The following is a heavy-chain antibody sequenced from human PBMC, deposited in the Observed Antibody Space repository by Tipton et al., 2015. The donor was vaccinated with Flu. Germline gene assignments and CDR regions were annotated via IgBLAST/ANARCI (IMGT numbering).Heavy chain of an antibody. D-gene: IGHD5-18*01. V-gene: IGHV4-31*03. J-gene: IGHJ4*02. CDR2: IYYSATT. CDR1: GDSISSGGYY. Sequence: TLSLTCIVSGDSISSGGYYWSWIRQHPGKGLEWIGYIYYSATTYYNPSLQSRVTISIDTSKNQFSVKLSSVTAADTAVYYCARDREGHSFGLWGQGTLVTVSS. CDR3: ARDREGHSFGL.